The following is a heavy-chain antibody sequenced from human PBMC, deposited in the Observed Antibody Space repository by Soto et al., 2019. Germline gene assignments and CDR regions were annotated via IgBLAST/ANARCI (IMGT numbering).Heavy chain of an antibody. V-gene: IGHV1-46*01. Sequence: QVQLVQSGAEVKKHGASVKVSCKASGYTFTSYYMHWVRQAPGQGLEWMGIINPSGGITSYAQKFQGRVTMTRDTSTSTVYMELSSLRSEDTAVYYCARDGYSSSNYYYYGMDVWGQGTTVTVSS. J-gene: IGHJ6*02. CDR3: ARDGYSSSNYYYYGMDV. D-gene: IGHD6-6*01. CDR1: GYTFTSYY. CDR2: INPSGGIT.